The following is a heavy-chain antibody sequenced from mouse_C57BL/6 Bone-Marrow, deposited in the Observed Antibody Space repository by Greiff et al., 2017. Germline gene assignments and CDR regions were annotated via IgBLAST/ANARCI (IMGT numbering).Heavy chain of an antibody. CDR1: GFSFNTYA. CDR3: VPSFITDAMDY. D-gene: IGHD1-1*01. Sequence: GGGLVQPKGSLKLSCAASGFSFNTYAMHWVRQAPGKGLEWVARIRSKSSNYATYYADSVKDRFTISRDDSKSMLYLQMNNLKTEDTAMYYCVPSFITDAMDYWGQGTSVTVSS. J-gene: IGHJ4*01. CDR2: IRSKSSNYAT. V-gene: IGHV10-3*01.